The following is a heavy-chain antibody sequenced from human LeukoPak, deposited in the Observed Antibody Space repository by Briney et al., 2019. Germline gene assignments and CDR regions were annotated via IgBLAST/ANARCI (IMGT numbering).Heavy chain of an antibody. Sequence: ASVKVSCKASGYTFTGYYMHWVRQAPGQGLEWMGWINPNSGGTNYAQKFQGRVTMTRDTSISTAYMELSRLRSDDTAAYYCARDHSNIYYYYYMDVWGKGTTVTVSS. CDR3: ARDHSNIYYYYYMDV. D-gene: IGHD5-18*01. V-gene: IGHV1-2*02. J-gene: IGHJ6*03. CDR1: GYTFTGYY. CDR2: INPNSGGT.